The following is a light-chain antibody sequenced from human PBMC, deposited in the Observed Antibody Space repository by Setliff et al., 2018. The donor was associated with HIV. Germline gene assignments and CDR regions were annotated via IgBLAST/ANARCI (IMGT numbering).Light chain of an antibody. J-gene: IGLJ1*01. V-gene: IGLV3-1*01. CDR2: QDT. CDR3: QAWDSTTGV. CDR1: KLGHKY. Sequence: SYELTQPPSVSVSPGQTASITCSGDKLGHKYASWYQQKPGQSPVVVMYQDTKRPSGIPERFSGSSSGNTATLTISGTQAMDEADYYCQAWDSTTGVFGTGTKVTVL.